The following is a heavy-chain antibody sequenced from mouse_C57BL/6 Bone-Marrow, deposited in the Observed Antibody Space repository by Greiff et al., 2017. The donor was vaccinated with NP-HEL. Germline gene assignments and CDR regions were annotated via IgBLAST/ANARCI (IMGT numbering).Heavy chain of an antibody. CDR2: IDPSDSYT. D-gene: IGHD4-1*01. CDR1: GYTFTSYW. V-gene: IGHV1-69*01. J-gene: IGHJ2*01. Sequence: QVQLQQSGAELVMPGASVKLSCKASGYTFTSYWMHWVKQRPGQGLEWIGEIDPSDSYTNYNQKFKGKSTLTVDKSSSTAYMQRSSLTSEDSAVYYRASELGRAFDYWGQGTTLTVSS. CDR3: ASELGRAFDY.